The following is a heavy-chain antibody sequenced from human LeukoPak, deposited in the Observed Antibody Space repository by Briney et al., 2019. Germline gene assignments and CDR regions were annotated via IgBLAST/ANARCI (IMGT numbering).Heavy chain of an antibody. CDR1: GGSISSYY. Sequence: SETLSLTCTVSGGSISSYYWSWIRQPPGKGLEWIGYIYYSGSTNYNPSLKSRVTISVDTSKNQFSLKLSSVTAADTDVYYCARGVTVTTNLFYYYSYMDVWGKGTTVTVSS. V-gene: IGHV4-59*12. J-gene: IGHJ6*03. CDR3: ARGVTVTTNLFYYYSYMDV. D-gene: IGHD4-17*01. CDR2: IYYSGST.